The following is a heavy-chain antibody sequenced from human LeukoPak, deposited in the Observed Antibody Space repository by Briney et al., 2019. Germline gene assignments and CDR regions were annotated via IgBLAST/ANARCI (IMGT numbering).Heavy chain of an antibody. D-gene: IGHD3-9*01. V-gene: IGHV4-34*01. CDR3: ARGDILTGYYFFDY. J-gene: IGHJ4*02. CDR2: INHSGST. CDR1: GGSFSGYY. Sequence: SETLSLTCAGHGGSFSGYYWSWIRQPPGKGLEWIGEINHSGSTNYNPSLKSRVTISVDTSKNQFSLKLSSVTAADTAAYYCARGDILTGYYFFDYWGQGTLVTVSS.